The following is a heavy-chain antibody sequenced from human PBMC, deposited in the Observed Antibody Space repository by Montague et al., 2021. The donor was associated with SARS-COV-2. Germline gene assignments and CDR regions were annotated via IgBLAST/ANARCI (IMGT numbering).Heavy chain of an antibody. Sequence: CAISGDSVSSNSAAWNWIRQSPSRGLEWLGRTYYRSKWYNDYAVXVKSRITINPDTSKSQFSLQLNSVTPEDTAVYYCARDGGINSRPRPHTFHYWGQGTLVTVSS. J-gene: IGHJ4*02. CDR3: ARDGGINSRPRPHTFHY. CDR2: TYYRSKWYN. D-gene: IGHD3-10*01. V-gene: IGHV6-1*01. CDR1: GDSVSSNSAA.